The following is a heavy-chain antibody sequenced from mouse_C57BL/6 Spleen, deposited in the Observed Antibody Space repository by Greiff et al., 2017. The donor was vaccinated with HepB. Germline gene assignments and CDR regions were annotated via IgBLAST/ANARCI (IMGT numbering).Heavy chain of an antibody. CDR1: GFTFSDYG. CDR2: ISSGSGTI. Sequence: EVKLMESGGGLVKPGGSLKLSCAASGFTFSDYGMHWVRQAPEKGLEWVAYISSGSGTIYYADTVKGRFTISRDNAKNTLFLQMTSLRSEDTAMYYCARGIYYDYLYYAMDYWGQGTSVTVSS. D-gene: IGHD2-4*01. V-gene: IGHV5-17*01. CDR3: ARGIYYDYLYYAMDY. J-gene: IGHJ4*01.